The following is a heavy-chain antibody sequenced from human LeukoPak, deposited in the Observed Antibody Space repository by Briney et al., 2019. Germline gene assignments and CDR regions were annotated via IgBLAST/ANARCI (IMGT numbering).Heavy chain of an antibody. V-gene: IGHV1-69*13. CDR3: VKWFGEGAFDI. CDR1: GGTFSSYI. D-gene: IGHD3-10*01. Sequence: SVKVSCKASGGTFSSYIITWVRQAPGQGLEWMGRIIPIFGTPNHAQKFQGRVTITADESTSTAYMELSRLRFEDTAVYYCVKWFGEGAFDIWGQGTMVTVSS. J-gene: IGHJ3*02. CDR2: IIPIFGTP.